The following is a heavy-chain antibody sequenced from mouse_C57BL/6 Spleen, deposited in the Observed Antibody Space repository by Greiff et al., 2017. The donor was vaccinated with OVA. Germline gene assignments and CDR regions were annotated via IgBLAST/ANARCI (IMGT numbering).Heavy chain of an antibody. CDR1: GYSITSGYY. Sequence: EVHLVESGPGLVKPSQSLSLTCSVTGYSITSGYYWNWIRQFPGNKLEWMGYISYDGSNNYNPSLKNRISITRDTSKNQFFLKLNSVTTEDTATYYCAREQGHYFDYWGQGTTLTVSS. J-gene: IGHJ2*01. V-gene: IGHV3-6*01. D-gene: IGHD3-3*01. CDR3: AREQGHYFDY. CDR2: ISYDGSN.